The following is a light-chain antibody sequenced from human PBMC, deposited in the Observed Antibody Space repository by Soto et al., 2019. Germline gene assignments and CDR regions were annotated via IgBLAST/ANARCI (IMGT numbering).Light chain of an antibody. V-gene: IGLV1-44*01. CDR3: AAWDDSLNAL. CDR2: LND. Sequence: QSVLTQPPSLSATPGQRVNISCSGSFSNIGDNAVNWYQQLPGAAPKLLIYLNDQRPSGVPDRFSGSKSGTSAFLAISGLQSEDEVDYYCAAWDDSLNALFGSGTKVTVL. J-gene: IGLJ1*01. CDR1: FSNIGDNA.